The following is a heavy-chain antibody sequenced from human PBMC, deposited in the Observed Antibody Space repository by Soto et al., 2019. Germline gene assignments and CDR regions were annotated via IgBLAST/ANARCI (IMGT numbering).Heavy chain of an antibody. CDR3: ARILTGSPINWFDP. D-gene: IGHD3-9*01. CDR1: GGSISSYY. Sequence: QVPLQESGPGLVKPSETLSLTCTVSGGSISSYYWSWIRQPPGKGLEWIGYIYYSGSTNYNPSLKSRVTISVDTSKNQFSLKLSSVTAADTAVYYCARILTGSPINWFDPWGQGTLVTVSS. V-gene: IGHV4-59*01. CDR2: IYYSGST. J-gene: IGHJ5*02.